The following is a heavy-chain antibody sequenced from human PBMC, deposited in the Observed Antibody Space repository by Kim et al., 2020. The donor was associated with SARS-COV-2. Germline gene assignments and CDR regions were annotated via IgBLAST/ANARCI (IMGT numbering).Heavy chain of an antibody. J-gene: IGHJ4*02. CDR2: IYYSGST. D-gene: IGHD2-15*01. V-gene: IGHV4-31*03. Sequence: SETLSLTCTVSGGSISSGGYYWSWIRQHPGKGLEWIGYIYYSGSTYYNPSLKSRVTISVDTSKNQFSLKLSSVTAADTAVYYCASLSPSPLSDRYCSGGSCYSRFGPNFDCWGQGTLVTVSS. CDR3: ASLSPSPLSDRYCSGGSCYSRFGPNFDC. CDR1: GGSISSGGYY.